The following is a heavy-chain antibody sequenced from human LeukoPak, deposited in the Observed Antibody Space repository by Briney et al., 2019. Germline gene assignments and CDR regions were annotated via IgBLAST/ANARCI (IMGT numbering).Heavy chain of an antibody. CDR1: GGSISSSSYY. Sequence: PSETLSLTCTVSGGSISSSSYYWGWIRQPPGKGLEWIGSIYYSGSTYYNPSLKSRVTISVDTFKNQFSLKLSSVTAADTAVYYCARAFYEGYDYVWGSYRSAFDYWGQGTLVTVSS. CDR2: IYYSGST. D-gene: IGHD3-16*02. V-gene: IGHV4-39*01. J-gene: IGHJ4*02. CDR3: ARAFYEGYDYVWGSYRSAFDY.